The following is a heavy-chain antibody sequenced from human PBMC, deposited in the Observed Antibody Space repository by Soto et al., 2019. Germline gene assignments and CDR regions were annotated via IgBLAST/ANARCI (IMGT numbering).Heavy chain of an antibody. J-gene: IGHJ5*02. V-gene: IGHV1-69*01. D-gene: IGHD4-17*01. CDR2: ITPVFGTA. Sequence: QVQLVQSGAEVKKPGSSVKVSCKASADTFNSYSLSWLRQAPGQRLERMGGITPVFGTADYAQSFEDRLTITADDSTSTVYMELSSLRSDDTAVYYCASSLEGTTVTNWFDPWGQGALVSVSS. CDR3: ASSLEGTTVTNWFDP. CDR1: ADTFNSYS.